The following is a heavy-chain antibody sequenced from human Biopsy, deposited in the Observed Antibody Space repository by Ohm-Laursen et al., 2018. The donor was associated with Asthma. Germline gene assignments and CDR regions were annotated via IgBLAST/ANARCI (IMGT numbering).Heavy chain of an antibody. D-gene: IGHD2-21*02. CDR3: ARGVDRVTGLLDHFDS. CDR2: VYYSGST. Sequence: PPGTLSLTCTVSGGSINNFYWSWIRQPPGKGLESIGHVYYSGSTDYNPSLKSRVTISIDASKNQFSLKLTSVTAADTAVYYCARGVDRVTGLLDHFDSWGQGTLVIVSS. J-gene: IGHJ4*02. V-gene: IGHV4-59*01. CDR1: GGSINNFY.